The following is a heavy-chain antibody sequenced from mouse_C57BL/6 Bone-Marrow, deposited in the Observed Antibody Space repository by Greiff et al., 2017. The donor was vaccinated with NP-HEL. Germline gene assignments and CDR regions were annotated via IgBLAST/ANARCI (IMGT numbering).Heavy chain of an antibody. D-gene: IGHD2-4*01. Sequence: EVHLVESEGGLVQPGSSMKLSCTASGFTFSDYYMAWVRQVPEKGLEWVANINYDGSSTYYLDSLKSRFIISRDNAKNILYLQMSSLKSEDTATYYCAREGGLRRRTYAMDYWGQGPSVTVSS. CDR3: AREGGLRRRTYAMDY. CDR1: GFTFSDYY. CDR2: INYDGSST. J-gene: IGHJ4*01. V-gene: IGHV5-16*01.